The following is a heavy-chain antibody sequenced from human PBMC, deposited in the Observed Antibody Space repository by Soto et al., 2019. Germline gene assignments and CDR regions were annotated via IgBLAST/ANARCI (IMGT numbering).Heavy chain of an antibody. D-gene: IGHD3-10*01. Sequence: QVQLVQSGAEVKKPGASVKVSCKASGYTFTSYGISWVRQAPGQGLEWMGWISAYNGNTNYAQKLQGRVTMTTDTSTSTAYMVLRSLRSDDTAVYYCARDGGVCYYGWVGQIRAFDIWGQGTMVTVSS. CDR2: ISAYNGNT. CDR3: ARDGGVCYYGWVGQIRAFDI. J-gene: IGHJ3*02. V-gene: IGHV1-18*01. CDR1: GYTFTSYG.